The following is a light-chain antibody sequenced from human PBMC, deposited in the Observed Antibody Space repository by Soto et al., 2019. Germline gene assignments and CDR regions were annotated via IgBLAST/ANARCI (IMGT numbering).Light chain of an antibody. V-gene: IGKV1-9*01. Sequence: DIQLTQSPSFLSASVGDSVTITCRASQGISSFLAWYQQKPGKAPKLLIYAASTLQSGVPSRFSGSGSGTEFTIPISILQPEDFATYYCKQLNSYPGFTFGPGTKVDIK. CDR3: KQLNSYPGFT. CDR2: AAS. J-gene: IGKJ3*01. CDR1: QGISSF.